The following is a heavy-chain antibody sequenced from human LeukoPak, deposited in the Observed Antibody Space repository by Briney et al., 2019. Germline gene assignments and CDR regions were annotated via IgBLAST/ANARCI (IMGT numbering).Heavy chain of an antibody. V-gene: IGHV1-24*01. CDR2: FDPEDGET. Sequence: ASVKVSCKVSGYILTELSMHWVRQAPGKGLEWMGGFDPEDGETIYAQKFQGRVTITADKSTSTAYMELSSLRSEDTAVYYCAREKPVLNYYDSSGYYDYWGQGTLVTVSS. CDR1: GYILTELS. D-gene: IGHD3-22*01. CDR3: AREKPVLNYYDSSGYYDY. J-gene: IGHJ4*02.